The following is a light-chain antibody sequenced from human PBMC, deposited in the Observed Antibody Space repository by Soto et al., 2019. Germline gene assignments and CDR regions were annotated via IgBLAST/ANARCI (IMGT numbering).Light chain of an antibody. Sequence: DIQINKSPSTLSASVGARVTITCRASQSISSWLAWYQQKPGKAPKILIYKASSLESGVPSSFSGSGSGTEFTLTIRRLQTDELATYDCQQSNGYSHSVGQGTQGAIK. CDR1: QSISSW. CDR2: KAS. CDR3: QQSNGYSHS. V-gene: IGKV1-5*03. J-gene: IGKJ2*01.